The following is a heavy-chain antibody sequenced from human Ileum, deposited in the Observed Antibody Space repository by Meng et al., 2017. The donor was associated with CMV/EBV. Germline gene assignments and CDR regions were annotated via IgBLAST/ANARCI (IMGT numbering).Heavy chain of an antibody. CDR3: ARSRSSSLNWFDH. CDR1: GGSVDGYC. Sequence: CADYGGSVDGYCGSRIRQPPGKGLEWIGEINRSESTNYNPYLRGRVTISVDTSTDQFYLKLSSVTAANTDVYYCARSRSSSLNWFDHWGQGTLVTVSS. D-gene: IGHD6-6*01. J-gene: IGHJ5*02. CDR2: INRSEST. V-gene: IGHV4-34*01.